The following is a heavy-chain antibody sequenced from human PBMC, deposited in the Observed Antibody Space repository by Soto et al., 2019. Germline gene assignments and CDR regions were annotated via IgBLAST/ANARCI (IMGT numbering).Heavy chain of an antibody. CDR2: IYHSGTT. V-gene: IGHV4-61*08. CDR1: GDSVSSGAYY. J-gene: IGHJ1*01. D-gene: IGHD4-17*01. CDR3: ARSDYGDYRHQH. Sequence: QVQLQESGPGLVKPSETLSLTCTVSGDSVSSGAYYWSWIRQPPGKGLEWIGYIYHSGTTNYNPSLTSRVTISLDTSKNQFPLTLASVTAADTAVYYCARSDYGDYRHQHWGQGTLVTVSS.